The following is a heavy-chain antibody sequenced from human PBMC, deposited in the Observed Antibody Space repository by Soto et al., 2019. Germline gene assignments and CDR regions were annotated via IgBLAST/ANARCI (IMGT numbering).Heavy chain of an antibody. J-gene: IGHJ4*02. CDR3: TRGPPDYFDY. V-gene: IGHV3-73*01. Sequence: EVQLVESGGGLVQPGGSLKLSCAASGVTFSGSAMHWVRQASGKGLEWVGRIRSKANSYATTYAASVKGRFTISRDDSKNTADLQMNSLNTEDTAVYYCTRGPPDYFDYWGQGNLVTVSS. CDR1: GVTFSGSA. CDR2: IRSKANSYAT.